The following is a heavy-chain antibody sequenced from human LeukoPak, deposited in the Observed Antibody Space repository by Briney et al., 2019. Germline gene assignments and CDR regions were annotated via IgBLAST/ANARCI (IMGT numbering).Heavy chain of an antibody. CDR3: ANMVRGVTTPFDY. J-gene: IGHJ4*02. CDR1: GFTFSSYA. V-gene: IGHV3-23*01. CDR2: ISGSGGST. Sequence: TGGSLRLSCAASGFTFSSYAMSWVRQAPGKGLEWVSAISGSGGSTYYADSVKGRFTISRDNSKNTLYLQMNSLRAEDTAVYYCANMVRGVTTPFDYWGQGTLVTVSS. D-gene: IGHD3-10*01.